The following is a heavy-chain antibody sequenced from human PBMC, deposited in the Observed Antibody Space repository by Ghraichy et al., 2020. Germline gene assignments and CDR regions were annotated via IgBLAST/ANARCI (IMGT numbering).Heavy chain of an antibody. CDR3: VRDRRASGYEDLDY. D-gene: IGHD5-12*01. J-gene: IGHJ4*02. CDR2: INAGKGDT. V-gene: IGHV1-3*01. Sequence: ASVKVSCKASGYTFTNYAIHWVRQAPGQSLEWMGWINAGKGDTEYSQKFQVRVTITRDTSAYTVYMELSSLRSEDTAVYYCVRDRRASGYEDLDYWGQGTLVTVSS. CDR1: GYTFTNYA.